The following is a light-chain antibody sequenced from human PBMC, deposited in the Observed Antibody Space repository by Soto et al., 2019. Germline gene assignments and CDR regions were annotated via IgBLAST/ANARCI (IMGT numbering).Light chain of an antibody. CDR3: QQYGSSPRT. Sequence: EIVLTQSPGTLSLSPGERATLSCRASQSVSSSYLAGYQQKPGQAPRLLIYGASSRATGIPDKFSGSGSGTDFLLTISRLEPEDFAVYYWQQYGSSPRTFGQGTKVEIK. CDR2: GAS. V-gene: IGKV3-20*01. J-gene: IGKJ1*01. CDR1: QSVSSSY.